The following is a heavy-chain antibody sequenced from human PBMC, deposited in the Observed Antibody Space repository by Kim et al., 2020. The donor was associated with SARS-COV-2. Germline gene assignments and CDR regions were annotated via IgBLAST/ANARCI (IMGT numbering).Heavy chain of an antibody. CDR2: SEK. D-gene: IGHD3-16*01. J-gene: IGHJ4*02. CDR3: ARGGMATPDY. Sequence: SEKNYVESVKGRFTISRDNAKESLYLQMNSLRAEDTAVYYCARGGMATPDYWGQGILVIVSS. V-gene: IGHV3-7*04.